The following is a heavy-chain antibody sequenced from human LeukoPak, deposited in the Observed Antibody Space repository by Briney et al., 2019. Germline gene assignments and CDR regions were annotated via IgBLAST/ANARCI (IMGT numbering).Heavy chain of an antibody. Sequence: SETLSLNCAVYGGSFSGYYWSWIRQPPGKGLEWIGEINHSGSTNYNPSLKSRVTISVDTSKNQFSLKLSSVTAADTAVYYCARLEDCSSTSCLGWFDPWGQGTLVTVSS. CDR1: GGSFSGYY. V-gene: IGHV4-34*01. CDR2: INHSGST. J-gene: IGHJ5*02. D-gene: IGHD2-2*01. CDR3: ARLEDCSSTSCLGWFDP.